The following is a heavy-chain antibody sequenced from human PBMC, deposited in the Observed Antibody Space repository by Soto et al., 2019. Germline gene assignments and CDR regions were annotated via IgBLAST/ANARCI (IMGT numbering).Heavy chain of an antibody. CDR2: ISGYNGDT. Sequence: QVQLVQSGPEVKEPGASVKVSCKASGYTFTSYGITWVRQGPGQGLEWVGWISGYNGDTNYAQKVQGRISVPKDTSTRTAYLEVRSLRSDDTAVYSCAREVGAWFDFWGQGTLVTVSS. CDR3: AREVGAWFDF. CDR1: GYTFTSYG. V-gene: IGHV1-18*01. J-gene: IGHJ4*02. D-gene: IGHD1-26*01.